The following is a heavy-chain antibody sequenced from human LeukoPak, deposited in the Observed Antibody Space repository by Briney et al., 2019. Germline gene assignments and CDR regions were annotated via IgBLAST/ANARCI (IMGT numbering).Heavy chain of an antibody. D-gene: IGHD3-22*01. Sequence: GGSLRFSCAASGFTFSSYSMNWVRQAPGKGLEWVSYISSSSSTIYYADSVKGRFTISRDNAKNSLYLQMNSLRAEDTAVYYCARDPNGYYDSSGYYDYWGQGTLVTVSS. V-gene: IGHV3-48*01. CDR3: ARDPNGYYDSSGYYDY. CDR2: ISSSSSTI. J-gene: IGHJ4*02. CDR1: GFTFSSYS.